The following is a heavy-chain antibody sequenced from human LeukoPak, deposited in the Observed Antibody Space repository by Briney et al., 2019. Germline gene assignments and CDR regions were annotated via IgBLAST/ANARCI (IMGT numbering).Heavy chain of an antibody. Sequence: GASVKVSCKASGYTFTSYAMNWVRQAPGQGLEWMGWINTNTGNPTYAQGFTRRFVFSLDTSVSTAYLQISSLKAEDTAVYYCASSPAGVVAATGAFDIWGQGTMVTVSS. D-gene: IGHD2-15*01. CDR3: ASSPAGVVAATGAFDI. CDR2: INTNTGNP. J-gene: IGHJ3*02. CDR1: GYTFTSYA. V-gene: IGHV7-4-1*02.